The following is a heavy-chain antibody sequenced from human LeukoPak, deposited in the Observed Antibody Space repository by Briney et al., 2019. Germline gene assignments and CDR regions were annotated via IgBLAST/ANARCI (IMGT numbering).Heavy chain of an antibody. V-gene: IGHV3-7*01. CDR2: IKEEGSRE. D-gene: IGHD5-12*01. Sequence: GGSLRLSCAASGFTFSTYWMTWVRQAPGKGREWVANIKEEGSREYYVDSVKGRFTISRDNAKNSLYLQMDSLTAEDTAVYYCARDSPGYGAYVSWGQGTLVSVSS. CDR3: ARDSPGYGAYVS. CDR1: GFTFSTYW. J-gene: IGHJ1*01.